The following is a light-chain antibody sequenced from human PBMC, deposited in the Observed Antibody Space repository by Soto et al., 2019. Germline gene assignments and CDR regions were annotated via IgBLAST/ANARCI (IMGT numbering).Light chain of an antibody. CDR3: QQRSDWPPIT. Sequence: EIVLTQSPATLSLSPWERATLSCRASQSVNKYLAWYRQKPGQPPRLLIYDASYRATGIPDRFSGSGSGTDFTLTISSLEPEDFAVYYCQQRSDWPPITFGQGTRLEIK. J-gene: IGKJ5*01. V-gene: IGKV3-11*01. CDR2: DAS. CDR1: QSVNKY.